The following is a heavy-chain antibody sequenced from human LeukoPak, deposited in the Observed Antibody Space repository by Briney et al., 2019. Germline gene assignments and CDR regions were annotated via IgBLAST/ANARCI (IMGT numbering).Heavy chain of an antibody. Sequence: SETLSLTCAVYGGSFSGYYWSWIRQPPGKGLEWIGEINHSGSTNYNPSLKSRVTISVDTSKNQFSLKLSSVTAADTAVYYCSRDSRRRGSGPFRPLDSLYILGQRKKGTRSS. CDR1: GGSFSGYY. D-gene: IGHD3-16*01. CDR3: SRDSRRRGSGPFRPLDSLYI. J-gene: IGHJ3*02. V-gene: IGHV4-34*01. CDR2: INHSGST.